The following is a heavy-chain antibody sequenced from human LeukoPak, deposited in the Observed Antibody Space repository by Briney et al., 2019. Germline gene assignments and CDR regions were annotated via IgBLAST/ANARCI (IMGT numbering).Heavy chain of an antibody. CDR3: ARERYYYYYMDV. Sequence: GGSLRLSCAASGFTVSSNYMSWVRQAPGKGLEWVSVIYSGGSTYYADSVKGRFTISRDNSKNTLYLQMNSLRAEDTAVYYCARERYYYYYMDVWGEGTTVTVSS. V-gene: IGHV3-66*02. J-gene: IGHJ6*03. CDR1: GFTVSSNY. CDR2: IYSGGST.